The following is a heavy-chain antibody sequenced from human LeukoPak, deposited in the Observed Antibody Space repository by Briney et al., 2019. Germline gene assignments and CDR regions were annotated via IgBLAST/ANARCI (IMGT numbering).Heavy chain of an antibody. CDR2: IYYSGKT. Sequence: PSETLSLTCAVSGDSISSSAYYWGWIRQPPGKGMEWIGSIYYSGKTLYNPSLKSRVTISVDTSKNQFSLKMSSVTAADTAVYYCARDLGDYTWGSYRPSFDYWGQGTLVTVSS. CDR1: GDSISSSAYY. V-gene: IGHV4-39*07. CDR3: ARDLGDYTWGSYRPSFDY. D-gene: IGHD3-16*02. J-gene: IGHJ4*02.